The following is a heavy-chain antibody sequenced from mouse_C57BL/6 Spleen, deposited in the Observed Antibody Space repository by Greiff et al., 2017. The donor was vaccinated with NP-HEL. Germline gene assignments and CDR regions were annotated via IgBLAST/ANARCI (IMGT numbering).Heavy chain of an antibody. CDR2: INPNNGGT. CDR1: GYTFTDYN. D-gene: IGHD3-1*01. Sequence: EVQLQQSGPELVKPGASVKMSCKASGYTFTDYNMHWVKQSPGKSLEWIGYINPNNGGTSYNQKFKGKATLTVNKSSSTAYMELRSLTSEDSAVYYCARGAGPWYFDVWGTGTTVTVSS. J-gene: IGHJ1*03. V-gene: IGHV1-22*01. CDR3: ARGAGPWYFDV.